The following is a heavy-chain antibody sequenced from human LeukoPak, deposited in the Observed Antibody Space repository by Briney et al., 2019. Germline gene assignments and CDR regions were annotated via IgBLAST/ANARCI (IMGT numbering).Heavy chain of an antibody. D-gene: IGHD6-19*01. CDR1: GGSISTRGYY. CDR2: IYYSGST. J-gene: IGHJ4*02. Sequence: SETLSPTCTVSGGSISTRGYYWGWIRQPPGKGLEWIGSIYYSGSTYYNPSLKSRVTISVDTSKNQFSLKLSSVTAADTAVYYCARASVAVAGKAVDYWGQGTLVTVSS. V-gene: IGHV4-39*01. CDR3: ARASVAVAGKAVDY.